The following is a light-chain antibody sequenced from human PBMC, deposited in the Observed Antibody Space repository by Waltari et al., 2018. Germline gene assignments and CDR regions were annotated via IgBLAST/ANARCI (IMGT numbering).Light chain of an antibody. CDR3: HQRSNWPIT. Sequence: EIVLTQSPATLSLSPGERATLSCRASQSVSSYLVWYQQKPGQTPRLLIYGASNRATGIPARLSGSGSGTDFTLTISSLESEDFAVYYCHQRSNWPITFGQGTRLEIK. J-gene: IGKJ5*01. CDR1: QSVSSY. CDR2: GAS. V-gene: IGKV3-11*01.